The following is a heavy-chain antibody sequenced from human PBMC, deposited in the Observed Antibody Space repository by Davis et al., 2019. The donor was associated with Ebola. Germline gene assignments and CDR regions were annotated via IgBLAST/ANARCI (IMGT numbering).Heavy chain of an antibody. CDR2: ISYDGSNK. J-gene: IGHJ4*02. V-gene: IGHV3-30*18. CDR3: VKKQGREY. Sequence: GGSLRLSCAASGFTFDDYAMHWVRQAPGKGLEWVAVISYDGSNKYYADSVKGRFTISRDNSKNTLYLQMNSLRAEDTAVYYCVKKQGREYWGQGTLVTVSS. D-gene: IGHD1-26*01. CDR1: GFTFDDYA.